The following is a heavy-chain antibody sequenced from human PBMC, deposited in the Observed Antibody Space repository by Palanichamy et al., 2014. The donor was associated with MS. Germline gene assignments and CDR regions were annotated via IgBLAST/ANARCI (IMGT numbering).Heavy chain of an antibody. Sequence: QVQLVEVWGRAWSSLGGSLRLSCAASGLTFSDYYMSWIRQAPGKGLEWISYISTSGSTIYYADSVWGRFTISRDNARNSLYLQMNSLRAEDTAVYYCVRDQDSSGWYSWSFDLWGRGTLVTVSS. D-gene: IGHD6-19*01. J-gene: IGHJ2*01. CDR3: VRDQDSSGWYSWSFDL. V-gene: IGHV3-11*01. CDR2: ISTSGSTI. CDR1: GLTFSDYY.